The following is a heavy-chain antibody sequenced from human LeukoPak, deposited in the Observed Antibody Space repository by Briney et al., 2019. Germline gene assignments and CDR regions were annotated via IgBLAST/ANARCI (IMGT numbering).Heavy chain of an antibody. CDR2: ISYSGST. V-gene: IGHV4-59*01. CDR1: GGSISSDY. D-gene: IGHD1-26*01. Sequence: PSETLSLTCTVPGGSISSDYWSWIRQPPGKGLEWIGYISYSGSTNYNPSLKSRVTISVDTSKNQFSRKLSSVTAADTAVYYCAREAQQYSGSYYVDYWGQGTLVTVSS. J-gene: IGHJ4*02. CDR3: AREAQQYSGSYYVDY.